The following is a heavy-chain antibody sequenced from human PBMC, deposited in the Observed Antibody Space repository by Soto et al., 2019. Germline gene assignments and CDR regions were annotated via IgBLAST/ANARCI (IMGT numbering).Heavy chain of an antibody. V-gene: IGHV3-48*02. Sequence: GGSLRLSCAASGFTFSSYWMSWVRQAPGKGLEWVAFISSTSSTKNYADSVKGRFTISRDNTKNSLYLQMSSLRDEDTAVYYCARRITMVRGPYYYYGMDVWGQGTTVTVSS. J-gene: IGHJ6*02. D-gene: IGHD3-10*01. CDR2: ISSTSSTK. CDR3: ARRITMVRGPYYYYGMDV. CDR1: GFTFSSYW.